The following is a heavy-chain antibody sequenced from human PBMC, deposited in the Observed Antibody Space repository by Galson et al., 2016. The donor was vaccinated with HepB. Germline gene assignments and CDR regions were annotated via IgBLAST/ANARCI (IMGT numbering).Heavy chain of an antibody. CDR3: AKDKASRMIRGVIIPTLFDY. CDR1: GFIFSSYA. CDR2: ISCSGGIT. Sequence: SLRLSCAASGFIFSSYAMSWVRQAPGKGLEWVSTISCSGGITYYADSVKGRFTISRDNSKNTLYLQMNSLRAEDTAVYYCAKDKASRMIRGVIIPTLFDYWGQGTLVTVSS. J-gene: IGHJ4*02. V-gene: IGHV3-23*01. D-gene: IGHD3-10*01.